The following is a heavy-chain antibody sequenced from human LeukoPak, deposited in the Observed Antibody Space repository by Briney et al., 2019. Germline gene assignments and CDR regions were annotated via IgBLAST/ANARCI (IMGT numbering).Heavy chain of an antibody. CDR2: ISSSNSYI. CDR3: AREGSGSYDY. CDR1: GFTFSSYS. D-gene: IGHD1-26*01. J-gene: IGHJ4*02. V-gene: IGHV3-21*01. Sequence: PGGSLRLSCAASGFTFSSYSMNWVRQAPGKGLEWVSSISSSNSYIYYADSVKGRFTISRDNAKNPLYLQMNSLRAEDTAVYYCAREGSGSYDYWGQGTLVTVSS.